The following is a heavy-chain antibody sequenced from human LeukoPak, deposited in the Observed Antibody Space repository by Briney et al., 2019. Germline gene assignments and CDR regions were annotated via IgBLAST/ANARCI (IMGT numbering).Heavy chain of an antibody. CDR3: TGLDYSSSPPVY. CDR2: ISAYNGNT. Sequence: ASVKVSCKASGYTFTSYGISWVRQAPGQGLEWMGWISAYNGNTNYAQKLQGRVTMTTDTSTSTAYMELRSLRSDDTAVYYCTGLDYSSSPPVYWGQGTLVTVSS. D-gene: IGHD6-6*01. J-gene: IGHJ4*02. V-gene: IGHV1-18*01. CDR1: GYTFTSYG.